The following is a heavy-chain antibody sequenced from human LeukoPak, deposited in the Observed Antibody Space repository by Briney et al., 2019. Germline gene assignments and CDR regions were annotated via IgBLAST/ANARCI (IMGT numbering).Heavy chain of an antibody. CDR1: GGSISSSSYY. CDR2: IYYSGST. V-gene: IGHV4-39*01. CDR3: ASPKGPWRDSSGYYYY. J-gene: IGHJ4*02. D-gene: IGHD3-22*01. Sequence: SETLSLTCTVSGGSISSSSYYWGWIRQPPGKGLEWIGSIYYSGSTYYNPSLKSRVTISVDTSKNQFSLKLSSVTAADTAVYYCASPKGPWRDSSGYYYYWGQGTLVTVPS.